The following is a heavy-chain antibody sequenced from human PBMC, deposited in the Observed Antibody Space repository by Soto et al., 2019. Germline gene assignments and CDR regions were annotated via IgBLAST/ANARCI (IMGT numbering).Heavy chain of an antibody. J-gene: IGHJ6*02. V-gene: IGHV3-30*18. CDR1: GFSFSNHG. CDR3: AKDLKVSGGFHGSLNYYYGMDV. CDR2: ISYDGNVK. D-gene: IGHD3-10*01. Sequence: QVQLAESGGGVVQPGRSLRISCAASGFSFSNHGMQWVRQAPGKGLEWVAVISYDGNVKYYTDSVKGRFTISRDTSQSTLFLQRDSLRPEDAAVYYCAKDLKVSGGFHGSLNYYYGMDVWGQGTTVTVSS.